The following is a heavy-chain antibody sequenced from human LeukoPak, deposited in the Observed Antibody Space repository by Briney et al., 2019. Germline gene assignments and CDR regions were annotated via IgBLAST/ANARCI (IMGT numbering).Heavy chain of an antibody. V-gene: IGHV3-9*01. J-gene: IGHJ4*02. D-gene: IGHD3-10*01. Sequence: PGRSLRLSCEGSGFIFHDYVMHWVRQAPGKGLEWVSGVSRNTDHIGYADSVKGRFTISRDNDRNTLHLQMNSLRVEDTAFYFCAKSPSFTLGGGYVDSWGRGTLVTVSS. CDR2: VSRNTDHI. CDR3: AKSPSFTLGGGYVDS. CDR1: GFIFHDYV.